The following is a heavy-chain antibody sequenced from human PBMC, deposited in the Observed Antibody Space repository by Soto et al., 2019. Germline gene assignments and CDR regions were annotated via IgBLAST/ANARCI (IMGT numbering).Heavy chain of an antibody. CDR2: MYPSGGT. J-gene: IGHJ5*02. CDR3: ARCLHCSNGGRFDP. D-gene: IGHD2-8*01. V-gene: IGHV4-4*02. Sequence: QVQLQESGPGLVTPSGTLSLTCTVSGVSISSSNWWTWVRQAPGKGLEWIGEMYPSGGTTYNPALQNRVTISVDNSKNHLPLTLTSVTAADTAVYYCARCLHCSNGGRFDPWGRGALVTVSS. CDR1: GVSISSSNW.